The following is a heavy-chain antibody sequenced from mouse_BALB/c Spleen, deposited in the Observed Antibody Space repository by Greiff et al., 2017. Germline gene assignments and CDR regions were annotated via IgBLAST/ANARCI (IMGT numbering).Heavy chain of an antibody. CDR1: GYTFTSYD. J-gene: IGHJ4*01. V-gene: IGHV1S56*01. D-gene: IGHD2-2*01. Sequence: VKLMESGPELVKPGASVKISCKASGYTFTSYDINWVKQRPGQGLEWIGWIYPGDGSTKYNEKFKGKDTLTADKSSSTAYMQLSSLTSENSAVYFFAKSGNGDDGYYYAMDYWGQGTSVTVSS. CDR2: IYPGDGST. CDR3: AKSGNGDDGYYYAMDY.